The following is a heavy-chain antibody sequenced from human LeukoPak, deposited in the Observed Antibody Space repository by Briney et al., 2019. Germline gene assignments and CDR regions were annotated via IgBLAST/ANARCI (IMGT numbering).Heavy chain of an antibody. V-gene: IGHV3-33*06. CDR1: GFSFSSYG. J-gene: IGHJ4*02. CDR3: AKSRGYYYEKSGPADY. D-gene: IGHD3-22*01. Sequence: HPGGSLRLSCAASGFSFSSYGMHWVRQAPGKGLEWVAVIWYDGSIKYYGDSVKGRFTISRDNSKNTLYLQMNSLSAEDTAVYYCAKSRGYYYEKSGPADYWGQGTLVTVSS. CDR2: IWYDGSIK.